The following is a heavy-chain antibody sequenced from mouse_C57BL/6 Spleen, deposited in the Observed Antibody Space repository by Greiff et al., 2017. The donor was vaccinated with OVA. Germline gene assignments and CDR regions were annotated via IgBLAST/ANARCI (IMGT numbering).Heavy chain of an antibody. Sequence: EVKLMESGGGLVKPGGSLKLSCAASGFTFSDYGMHWVRQAPEKGLEWVAYISSGSSTIYYADTVKGRFTISRDNAKNTLFLQMTSLRSEDTAMYYCARGIYYDYDDNFDVWGTGTTVTVSS. CDR3: ARGIYYDYDDNFDV. CDR1: GFTFSDYG. V-gene: IGHV5-17*01. D-gene: IGHD2-4*01. J-gene: IGHJ1*03. CDR2: ISSGSSTI.